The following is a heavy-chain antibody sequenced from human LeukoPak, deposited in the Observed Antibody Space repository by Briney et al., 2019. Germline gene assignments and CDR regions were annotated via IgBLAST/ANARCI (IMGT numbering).Heavy chain of an antibody. CDR3: ARVVHQLLYRIKPIYWFDP. CDR2: IYHSGST. Sequence: PSETLSLTCTVSGSSIRSYYWSWIRHPPGKGLEWIGYIYHSGSTYYNPSLKSRVTISVDRSKNQFSLKLSSVTAADTAVYYCARVVHQLLYRIKPIYWFDPWGQGTLVTVSS. J-gene: IGHJ5*02. CDR1: GSSIRSYY. D-gene: IGHD2-2*02. V-gene: IGHV4-59*12.